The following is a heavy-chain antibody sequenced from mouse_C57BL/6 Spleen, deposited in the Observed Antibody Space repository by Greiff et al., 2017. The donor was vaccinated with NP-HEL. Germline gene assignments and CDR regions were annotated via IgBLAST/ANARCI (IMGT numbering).Heavy chain of an antibody. CDR3: ARATYDYEFEY. CDR2: ISYSGST. Sequence: VQLKESGPGMVKPSQSLSLPCTVTGYSITSGYDWHWIRHFPGNKLEWMGYISYSGSTNYNPSLKSRISITHDTSKNHFFLKLNSVTTEDTATYYCARATYDYEFEYWGQGTTLTVSS. V-gene: IGHV3-1*01. J-gene: IGHJ2*01. CDR1: GYSITSGYD. D-gene: IGHD2-4*01.